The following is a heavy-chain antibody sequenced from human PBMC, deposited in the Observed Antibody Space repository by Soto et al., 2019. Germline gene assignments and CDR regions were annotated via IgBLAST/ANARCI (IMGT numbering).Heavy chain of an antibody. J-gene: IGHJ4*02. CDR3: TSSYSTSSSPDY. D-gene: IGHD6-6*01. V-gene: IGHV4-59*01. Sequence: SETLSLTCSVSGGSMRNYYWNRIRQPPGRGLEWIGYVYHSGSTNYNPSLKSRVSMSVDVSRNHFSLTLHSVTAADTAVYFCTSSYSTSSSPDYWGQGTLVTVSS. CDR1: GGSMRNYY. CDR2: VYHSGST.